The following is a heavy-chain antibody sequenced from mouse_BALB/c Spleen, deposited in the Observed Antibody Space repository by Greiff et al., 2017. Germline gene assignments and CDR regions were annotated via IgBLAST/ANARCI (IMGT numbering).Heavy chain of an antibody. Sequence: EVQLVESGPGLVKPSQSLSLTCTVTGYSITSDYAWNWIRQFPGNKLEWMGYISYSGSTSYNPSLKSRISITRDTSKNQFFLQLNSVTTEDTATYYCARWPLYGSSYWFAYWGQGTLVTVSA. CDR3: ARWPLYGSSYWFAY. CDR1: GYSITSDYA. D-gene: IGHD1-1*01. V-gene: IGHV3-2*02. CDR2: ISYSGST. J-gene: IGHJ3*01.